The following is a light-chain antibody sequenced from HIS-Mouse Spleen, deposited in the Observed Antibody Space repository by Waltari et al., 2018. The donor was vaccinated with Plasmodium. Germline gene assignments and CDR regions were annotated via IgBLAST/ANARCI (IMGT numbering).Light chain of an antibody. J-gene: IGKJ2*01. Sequence: DIQMTQSPSTLSAYVGDRVTITCRASQSTSSWLAWYQQKPGKAPKLMIYKASSLESGVPSRFSGSGSGTEFTLTISSLQPDDFATYYCQQYNSYSYTFGQGTKLEIK. V-gene: IGKV1-5*03. CDR2: KAS. CDR3: QQYNSYSYT. CDR1: QSTSSW.